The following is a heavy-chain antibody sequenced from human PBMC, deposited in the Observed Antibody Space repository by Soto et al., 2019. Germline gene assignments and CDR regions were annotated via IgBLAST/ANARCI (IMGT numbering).Heavy chain of an antibody. J-gene: IGHJ5*02. Sequence: SETLSLTCAVSGYSISSGYYWGWIRQPPGKGLEWIGSIYHSGSTYYNPSLKSRVTISVDTSKNQFSLKLSSVTAADTAVYYCARDEPDSAVAGTGGNWFDPGGQGTQVTVSS. CDR2: IYHSGST. D-gene: IGHD6-19*01. CDR3: ARDEPDSAVAGTGGNWFDP. CDR1: GYSISSGYY. V-gene: IGHV4-38-2*02.